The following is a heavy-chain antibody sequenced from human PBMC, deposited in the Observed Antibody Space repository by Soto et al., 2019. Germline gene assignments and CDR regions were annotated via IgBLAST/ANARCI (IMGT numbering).Heavy chain of an antibody. J-gene: IGHJ4*02. D-gene: IGHD1-1*01. V-gene: IGHV2-5*02. CDR3: APVDWVAAGIRYYFDY. CDR1: GFSLTTDAVG. CDR2: IYWDDDK. Sequence: QITLKESGPTLVKPTQTLTLTCTFSGFSLTTDAVGVGWIRQPPGKALEWLALIYWDDDKRYSPALKSRLTITKYASRHQVVLTLTKMDPADTATYDCAPVDWVAAGIRYYFDYWGQGTLVTVSS.